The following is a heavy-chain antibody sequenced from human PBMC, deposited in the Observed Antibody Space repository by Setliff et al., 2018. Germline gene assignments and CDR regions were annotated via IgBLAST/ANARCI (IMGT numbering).Heavy chain of an antibody. V-gene: IGHV4-4*08. CDR3: ASAAAGYCSGRSCYAKLYFDY. D-gene: IGHD2-15*01. J-gene: IGHJ4*02. CDR1: GDSMNDNH. Sequence: NPSETLSLTCNVSGDSMNDNHWTWIRQPPGKGLEWIGYIYTSGGTNYNPSLKSRVTITVDMSKNQFSLKLSSVIAADTAVYYCASAAAGYCSGRSCYAKLYFDYWGQGTLVTVSS. CDR2: IYTSGGT.